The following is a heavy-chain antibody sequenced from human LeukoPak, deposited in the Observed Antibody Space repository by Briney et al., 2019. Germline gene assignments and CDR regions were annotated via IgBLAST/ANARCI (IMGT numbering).Heavy chain of an antibody. J-gene: IGHJ4*02. CDR2: ISSSSSTI. D-gene: IGHD4-17*01. V-gene: IGHV3-48*01. CDR3: AKSTTVTQRGYFDY. Sequence: GGSLRLSCAASGFTFSSYSMNWVRQAPGKGLEWVSYISSSSSTIYYADSVKGRFTISRDNAKNSLYLQMNSLRAEDTAVYYCAKSTTVTQRGYFDYWGQGTLVTVSS. CDR1: GFTFSSYS.